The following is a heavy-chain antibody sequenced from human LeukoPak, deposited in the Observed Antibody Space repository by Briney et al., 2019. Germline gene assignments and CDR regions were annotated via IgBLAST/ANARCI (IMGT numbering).Heavy chain of an antibody. CDR1: GGTFSSYA. CDR3: ARDSSPEYCGGDCSSYYFDY. J-gene: IGHJ4*02. Sequence: SVKVSCKASGGTFSSYAISWVRQARGQGLEWMGRIIPIFGTANYAQKFQGRVTITTDESTSTAYMELSSLRSEDTAVYYCARDSSPEYCGGDCSSYYFDYWGQGTLVTVSS. V-gene: IGHV1-69*05. CDR2: IIPIFGTA. D-gene: IGHD2-21*02.